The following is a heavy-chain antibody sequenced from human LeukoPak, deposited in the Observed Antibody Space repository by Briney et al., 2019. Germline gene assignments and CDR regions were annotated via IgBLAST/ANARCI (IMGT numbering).Heavy chain of an antibody. CDR2: IYYSGST. V-gene: IGHV4-59*08. Sequence: SETLSLTCTVSGGSISDYYWSWIRQPPGKGLEWIGYIYYSGSTNYNPSLKSRVTMSVDTSKNQFSLKLSSVTAADTAVYYCARGGGNYPIDYWGQGTLVTVSS. CDR3: ARGGGNYPIDY. D-gene: IGHD1-26*01. CDR1: GGSISDYY. J-gene: IGHJ4*02.